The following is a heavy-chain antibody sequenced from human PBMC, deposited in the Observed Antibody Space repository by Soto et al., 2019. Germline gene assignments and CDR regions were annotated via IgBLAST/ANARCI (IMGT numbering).Heavy chain of an antibody. D-gene: IGHD6-19*01. CDR2: MNPNSGNT. CDR1: GYTFTSYD. CDR3: ARGYSSGWYGAEYFQH. Sequence: GASVKGSCKASGYTFTSYDIKWGGQATGHGLEWMGWMNPNSGNTGYAQKFQGRVTMTRNTSISTAYMELSSLRSEDTAVYYCARGYSSGWYGAEYFQHWGQGTLVTVSS. J-gene: IGHJ1*01. V-gene: IGHV1-8*01.